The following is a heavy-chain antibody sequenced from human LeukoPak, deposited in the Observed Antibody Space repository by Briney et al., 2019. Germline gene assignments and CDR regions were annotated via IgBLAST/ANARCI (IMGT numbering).Heavy chain of an antibody. V-gene: IGHV3-48*03. Sequence: TGGSLRLSCATSGFSFSRYEMNWVRQAPGKGLEWVAYIDSRSSTIYYADSMKGRFTISRDNAKNSLYLQMNSLRAEDTAVYYCASSYDILTGFVDWGQGTLVTVSS. CDR2: IDSRSSTI. CDR3: ASSYDILTGFVD. J-gene: IGHJ4*02. CDR1: GFSFSRYE. D-gene: IGHD3-9*01.